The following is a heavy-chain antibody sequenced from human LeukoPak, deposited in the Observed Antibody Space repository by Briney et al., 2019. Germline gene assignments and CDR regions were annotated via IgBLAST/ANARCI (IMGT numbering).Heavy chain of an antibody. J-gene: IGHJ4*02. Sequence: SETLSLTCAVSGGSISSSNWWSWVRQPPGKGLEWIGEIYHSGSTNYNPSLKSRVTISVDKSKNQFSLKLSSVTAADTAVYYCAKLDTYYYGSGSYYKGGPEDYWGQGTLVTVSS. V-gene: IGHV4-4*02. D-gene: IGHD3-10*01. CDR1: GGSISSSNW. CDR3: AKLDTYYYGSGSYYKGGPEDY. CDR2: IYHSGST.